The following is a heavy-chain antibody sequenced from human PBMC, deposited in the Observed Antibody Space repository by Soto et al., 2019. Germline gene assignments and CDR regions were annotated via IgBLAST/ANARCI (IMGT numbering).Heavy chain of an antibody. V-gene: IGHV1-69*12. Sequence: QVQLVQSGAEVKKPGSSVKVSCKASGGTFSSYAISWVRQAPGQGLEWMGGIIPIFGTANYAQKFQGRVTITADESTSKAYMELSSLRSEDTAVYYCARHSGGNPWPHWYFDLWGRGTLVTVSS. CDR1: GGTFSSYA. CDR2: IIPIFGTA. CDR3: ARHSGGNPWPHWYFDL. D-gene: IGHD2-15*01. J-gene: IGHJ2*01.